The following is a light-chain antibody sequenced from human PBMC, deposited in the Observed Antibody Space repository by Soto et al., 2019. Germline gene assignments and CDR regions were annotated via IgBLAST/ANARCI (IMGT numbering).Light chain of an antibody. CDR3: QQRSNWPPLT. CDR2: DAS. V-gene: IGKV3-11*01. Sequence: EIILPQSPATLSLSPGERATLSCRASESVNNYLAWYQQKPGQAPRLLLYDASNRATGIPARFSGSGSGTDFSLTISGLETEDLAVYYCQQRSNWPPLTFGGGTKVELK. CDR1: ESVNNY. J-gene: IGKJ4*01.